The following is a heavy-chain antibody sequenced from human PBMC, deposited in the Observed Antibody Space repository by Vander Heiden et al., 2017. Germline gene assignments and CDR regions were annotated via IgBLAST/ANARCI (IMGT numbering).Heavy chain of an antibody. J-gene: IGHJ3*02. Sequence: QVQLVQSGAEVKKPGASVKVSCKASGYTFTGYYMHWVRQAPGQGLEWMGWINPNSGGTNYAQKFQGRVTMTRDTSISTAYMELSRLRSDDTAVHYCARGGDFWSGYYPAFDIWGQGTMVTVSS. D-gene: IGHD3-3*01. V-gene: IGHV1-2*02. CDR2: INPNSGGT. CDR1: GYTFTGYY. CDR3: ARGGDFWSGYYPAFDI.